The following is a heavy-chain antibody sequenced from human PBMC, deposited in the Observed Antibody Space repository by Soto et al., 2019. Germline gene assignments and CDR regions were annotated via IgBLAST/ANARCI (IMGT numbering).Heavy chain of an antibody. CDR3: ARDVGGRITIFGVPPGRFDY. CDR2: ISAYNGNT. Sequence: QVQLVQSGAEVKKPGASVKVSCKASGYTFTSYGIIWVRQAPGQGLEWMGWISAYNGNTNYAQTLQGRVTMTTDTSTSAAYMELRSLRSDDTAVYYCARDVGGRITIFGVPPGRFDYWGQGTLVTVSS. J-gene: IGHJ4*02. V-gene: IGHV1-18*01. CDR1: GYTFTSYG. D-gene: IGHD3-3*01.